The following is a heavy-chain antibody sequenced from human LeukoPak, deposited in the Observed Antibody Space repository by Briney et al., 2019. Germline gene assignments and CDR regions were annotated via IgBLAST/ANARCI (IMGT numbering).Heavy chain of an antibody. J-gene: IGHJ3*02. V-gene: IGHV3-23*01. CDR3: ARGAFGIAAAKGAFDI. D-gene: IGHD6-13*01. Sequence: GGSLRLSCAASGFTFSSYAMSWVRQAPGKGLEWVSAISGSGGSTYYADSVKGRFTISRDNSKNTLYLQMNSLRAEDTAVHYCARGAFGIAAAKGAFDIWGQGTMVTVSS. CDR1: GFTFSSYA. CDR2: ISGSGGST.